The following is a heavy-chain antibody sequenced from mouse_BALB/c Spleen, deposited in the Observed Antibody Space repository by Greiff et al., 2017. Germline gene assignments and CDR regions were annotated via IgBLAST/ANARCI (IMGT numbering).Heavy chain of an antibody. Sequence: EVKLVESGGGLVKPGGSLKLSCAASGFTFSSYAMSWVRQSPEKRLEWVAEISSGGSYTYYPDTVTGRFTISRDNAKNTLYLEMSSLRSEDTAMYYCARSTMITTGGAMDYWGQGTSVTVSS. J-gene: IGHJ4*01. V-gene: IGHV5-9-4*01. CDR3: ARSTMITTGGAMDY. CDR2: ISSGGSYT. CDR1: GFTFSSYA. D-gene: IGHD2-4*01.